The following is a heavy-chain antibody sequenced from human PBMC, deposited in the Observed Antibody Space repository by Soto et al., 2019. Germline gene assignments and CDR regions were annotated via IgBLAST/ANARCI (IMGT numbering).Heavy chain of an antibody. Sequence: GGSLRLSCEVSGFTFSMYSMSWVRQSPGKGLEWVAKIPQDGVDGHYADSVKGRCTISRDNGKNSLYLQLNHLRAEDAAVYYCARDHLILPAHDFFYGSDVWGRGATVTVSS. D-gene: IGHD2-21*02. CDR2: IPQDGVDG. J-gene: IGHJ6*02. V-gene: IGHV3-7*03. CDR3: ARDHLILPAHDFFYGSDV. CDR1: GFTFSMYS.